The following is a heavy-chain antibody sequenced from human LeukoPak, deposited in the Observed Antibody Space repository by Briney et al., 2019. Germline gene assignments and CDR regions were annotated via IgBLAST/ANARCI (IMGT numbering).Heavy chain of an antibody. D-gene: IGHD2-2*01. J-gene: IGHJ4*02. Sequence: PSETLSLTCTVSGGSISSSSYYWGWIRQPPGKGLEWIGTIYYSGSTYYNPSLESRVTISVDTSKNQFSLKMSSVTAADTAVYYCARWGSTINSDYWGQGTLVTVSS. V-gene: IGHV4-39*01. CDR2: IYYSGST. CDR3: ARWGSTINSDY. CDR1: GGSISSSSYY.